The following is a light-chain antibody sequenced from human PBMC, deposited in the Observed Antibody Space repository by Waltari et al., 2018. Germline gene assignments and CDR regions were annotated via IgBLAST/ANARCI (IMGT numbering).Light chain of an antibody. CDR3: GTWDSSLRAVV. Sequence: QSVLTQPPSVSAAPGQKVTVSCSGSSYYIEHNYVSWYQQLPGTATKLLIYYDYERPSGIPDRFSGSKSGTSATLGITGLQTGDEADYYCGTWDSSLRAVVFGGGTKLTVL. V-gene: IGLV1-51*01. CDR1: SYYIEHNY. J-gene: IGLJ3*02. CDR2: YDY.